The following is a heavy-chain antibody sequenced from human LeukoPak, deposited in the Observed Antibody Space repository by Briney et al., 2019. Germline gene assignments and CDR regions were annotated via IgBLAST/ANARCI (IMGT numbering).Heavy chain of an antibody. Sequence: GGSLRLSCAASGLTFSSYAMHWVRQAPGKGLEWVAVISYDGSNKYYADSVKGRFTISRDNSKNTLYLQMNSLRAEDTAVYYCARVPGSTRYYYYMDVWGKGTTVTVSS. D-gene: IGHD3-10*01. J-gene: IGHJ6*03. V-gene: IGHV3-30-3*01. CDR1: GLTFSSYA. CDR3: ARVPGSTRYYYYMDV. CDR2: ISYDGSNK.